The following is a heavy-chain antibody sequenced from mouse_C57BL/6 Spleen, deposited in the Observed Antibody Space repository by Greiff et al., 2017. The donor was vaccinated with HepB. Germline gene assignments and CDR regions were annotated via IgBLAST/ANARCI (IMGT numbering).Heavy chain of an antibody. V-gene: IGHV5-4*01. CDR3: ARARQLRLRAWFAY. CDR2: ISDGGSYT. J-gene: IGHJ3*01. Sequence: EVQGVESGGGLVKPGGSLKLSCAASGFTFSSYAMSWVRQTPEKRLEWVATISDGGSYTYYPDNVKGRFTISRDNAKNNLYLQMSHLKSEDTAMYYCARARQLRLRAWFAYWGQGTLVTVSA. D-gene: IGHD3-2*02. CDR1: GFTFSSYA.